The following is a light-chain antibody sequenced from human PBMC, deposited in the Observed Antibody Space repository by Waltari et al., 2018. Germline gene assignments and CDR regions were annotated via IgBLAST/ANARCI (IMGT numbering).Light chain of an antibody. Sequence: DIQMTHSPSSLSASVGDRVTITCRASQSISTYLNWYQQKPGKAPKLLIFAASSLQSGVPSRFRGSASGRDFTLIISSLQPEDFATYYCQQTYSHFRTFGQGTKVEIK. CDR3: QQTYSHFRT. J-gene: IGKJ1*01. CDR1: QSISTY. V-gene: IGKV1-39*01. CDR2: AAS.